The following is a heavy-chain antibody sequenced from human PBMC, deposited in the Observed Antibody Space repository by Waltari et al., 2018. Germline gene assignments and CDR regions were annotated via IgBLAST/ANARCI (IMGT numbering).Heavy chain of an antibody. CDR2: INAGNGNT. Sequence: QVQLVQSGAEVKKPGASVKVSCKASGYTFTSYAMHWVRQAPGQRLEWMGWINAGNGNTKYSQKFQGRVTITRDTSASTAYMELSSLRSEDTAVYYCARDDGDYGQYYYYGMDVWGQGTTVTVSS. V-gene: IGHV1-3*01. CDR1: GYTFTSYA. CDR3: ARDDGDYGQYYYYGMDV. D-gene: IGHD4-17*01. J-gene: IGHJ6*02.